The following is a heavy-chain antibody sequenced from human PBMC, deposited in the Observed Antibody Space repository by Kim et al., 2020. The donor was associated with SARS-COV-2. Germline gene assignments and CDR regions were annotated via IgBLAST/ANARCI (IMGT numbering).Heavy chain of an antibody. CDR1: GGSISSGGYY. CDR3: ARGDIKGREDLFDY. J-gene: IGHJ4*02. V-gene: IGHV4-31*03. Sequence: TLSLTCTVSGGSISSGGYYWSWIRQHPGKGLEWIGYIYYSGSTYYNPSLKSRVTISVDTSKNQFSLKLSSVTAADTAVYYCARGDIKGREDLFDYWGQGTLVTVSS. CDR2: IYYSGST.